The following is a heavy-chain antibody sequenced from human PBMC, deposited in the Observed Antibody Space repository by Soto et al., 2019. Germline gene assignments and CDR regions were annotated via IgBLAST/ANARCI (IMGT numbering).Heavy chain of an antibody. J-gene: IGHJ4*02. CDR2: INWNGGST. CDR1: GFTFDDYG. Sequence: PGGSLRLSCAASGFTFDDYGMSWVRQAPGKGLEWVSGINWNGGSTGYADSVKGRFTISRDNAKNSLYLQMNSLRAEDTALYYCARSQGETAAGFFDYWGQGTLVTVSS. CDR3: ARSQGETAAGFFDY. V-gene: IGHV3-20*04. D-gene: IGHD6-13*01.